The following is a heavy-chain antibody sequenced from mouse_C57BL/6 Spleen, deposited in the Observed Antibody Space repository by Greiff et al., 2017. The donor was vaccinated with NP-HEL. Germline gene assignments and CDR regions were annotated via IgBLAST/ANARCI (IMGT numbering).Heavy chain of an antibody. Sequence: QVQLQQPGAELVMPGASVKLSCKASGYTFTSYWMHWVKQRPGQGLAWIGEIDPSDSYTNYNQKFKGKSTLTVDKSSSTAYMQLSSLTSEDSAVYYCARKGLGLVDYWGQGTTLTVSS. D-gene: IGHD4-1*01. CDR3: ARKGLGLVDY. V-gene: IGHV1-69*01. J-gene: IGHJ2*01. CDR1: GYTFTSYW. CDR2: IDPSDSYT.